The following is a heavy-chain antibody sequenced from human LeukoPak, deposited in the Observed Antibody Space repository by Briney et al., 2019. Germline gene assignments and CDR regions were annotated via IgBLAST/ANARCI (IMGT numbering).Heavy chain of an antibody. Sequence: ASVKVSCKASGHTFIGYYMHWMRQAPGQGLEWMGWTNPNSGDTNYAQKFQGRVTMTRDTSISTAYMELSRLRSDDTAVHYCASARGSGDHFDYWGKGTLVTVS. CDR3: ASARGSGDHFDY. CDR1: GHTFIGYY. D-gene: IGHD4-17*01. J-gene: IGHJ4*02. CDR2: TNPNSGDT. V-gene: IGHV1-2*02.